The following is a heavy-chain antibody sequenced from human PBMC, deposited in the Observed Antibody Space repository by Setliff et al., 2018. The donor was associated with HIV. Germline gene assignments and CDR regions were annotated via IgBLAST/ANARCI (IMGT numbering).Heavy chain of an antibody. D-gene: IGHD2-15*01. J-gene: IGHJ4*02. V-gene: IGHV1-3*01. CDR1: GYTFTGYY. Sequence: ASVKVSCKASGYTFTGYYMHWVRQAPGQGLEWMGWINAGNGNTKYSQKFQGRVTITKDTLYLQMNSLRAEDTAVYYCARPRTYCSGGSCYLGPDYWGQGTLVTVSS. CDR2: INAGNGNT. CDR3: ARPRTYCSGGSCYLGPDY.